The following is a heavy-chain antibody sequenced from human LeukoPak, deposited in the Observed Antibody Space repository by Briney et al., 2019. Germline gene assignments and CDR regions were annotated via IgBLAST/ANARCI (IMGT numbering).Heavy chain of an antibody. J-gene: IGHJ3*02. CDR3: ARDYAFDI. CDR2: IYYSGNT. V-gene: IGHV4-59*01. CDR1: GDSISSYY. Sequence: KPSETLSLTCTVSGDSISSYYRSWIRQPPGKGPEWIGCIYYSGNTNYNPSLKSRVTISIDTSKNQFSLKLSSVTAADTAVYYCARDYAFDIWGQGTMVTVSS.